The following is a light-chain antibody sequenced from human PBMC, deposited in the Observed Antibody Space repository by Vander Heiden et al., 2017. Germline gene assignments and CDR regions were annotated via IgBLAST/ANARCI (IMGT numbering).Light chain of an antibody. Sequence: QPALTQPASLPGPPGQSITISCAGTSSDVGNDNYVSWYQQHPGKAPKLVIYDVTNRPSGVSNRFSGAKSGNTASLTISGLQPEDEADYYCSSYTTSSTQVFGTGTKVTVL. CDR1: SSDVGNDNY. J-gene: IGLJ1*01. CDR2: DVT. V-gene: IGLV2-14*03. CDR3: SSYTTSSTQV.